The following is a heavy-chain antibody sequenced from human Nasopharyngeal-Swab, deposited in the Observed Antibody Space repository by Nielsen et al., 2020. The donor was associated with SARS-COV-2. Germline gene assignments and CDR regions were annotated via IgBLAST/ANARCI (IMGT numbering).Heavy chain of an antibody. CDR1: GFTFSTYS. CDR3: ARDLKRSSFYYYYGSDV. J-gene: IGHJ6*02. V-gene: IGHV3-21*01. D-gene: IGHD3-10*01. Sequence: GGSLRLSCAASGFTFSTYSMSWVRQAPGKGLEWVSSISSSSDYIFYARSVKGRFTISRDNAQNSLYLQMSSLRVEDTAVYYCARDLKRSSFYYYYGSDVWGQGTTVTVSS. CDR2: ISSSSDYI.